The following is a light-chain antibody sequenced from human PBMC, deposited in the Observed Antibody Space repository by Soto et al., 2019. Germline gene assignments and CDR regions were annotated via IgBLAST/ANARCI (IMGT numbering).Light chain of an antibody. CDR3: QQRSNWPPWT. CDR2: EAS. V-gene: IGKV3-11*01. CDR1: QSVSSY. J-gene: IGKJ1*01. Sequence: EIVLTQSPATLSLSPGERATLSCRASQSVSSYLAWYQQKPGQAPGLLIYEASNRATGIPARFSGSGSGTDFTLTISSLEPEDFAVYYCQQRSNWPPWTFGQGTKVEIK.